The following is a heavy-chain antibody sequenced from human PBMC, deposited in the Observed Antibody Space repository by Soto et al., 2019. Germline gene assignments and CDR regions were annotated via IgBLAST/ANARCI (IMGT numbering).Heavy chain of an antibody. CDR2: IGWNSGSI. V-gene: IGHV3-9*01. J-gene: IGHJ5*02. Sequence: EVQLVESGGGLVQPGRSLRLSCAASGFTFDDYAMHWVRQAPGKGLGWVSGIGWNSGSIGYADSVKGRFTISRDNAKNSLYLQMNSLRAEDTALYYCAKDFVGNGVTGWFDPWGQGTLVTVSS. CDR3: AKDFVGNGVTGWFDP. CDR1: GFTFDDYA. D-gene: IGHD2-8*01.